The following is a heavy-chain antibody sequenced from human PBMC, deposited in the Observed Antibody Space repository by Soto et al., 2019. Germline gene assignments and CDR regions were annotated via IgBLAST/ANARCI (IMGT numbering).Heavy chain of an antibody. V-gene: IGHV4-4*07. Sequence: QVQLQESGPGLVKPSETLSLTCTVSGGSISSYYWSWIRQPAGKGLEWIGRIYTSGSTNYNPSLKSRVTMSVDTSKNQFSLKLSSVTAADTAVYYCARGEVVPAAQWFDPWGQGTLVTVSS. CDR2: IYTSGST. J-gene: IGHJ5*02. CDR3: ARGEVVPAAQWFDP. D-gene: IGHD2-2*01. CDR1: GGSISSYY.